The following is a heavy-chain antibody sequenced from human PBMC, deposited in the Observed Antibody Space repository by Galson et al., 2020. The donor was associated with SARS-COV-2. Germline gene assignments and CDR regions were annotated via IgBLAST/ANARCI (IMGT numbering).Heavy chain of an antibody. Sequence: SETLSLTCTVSGGSISSYYWSWIRQPPGKGLEWIGYIYYSGSTNYNPSLKSRVTISVDTSKNQFSLKLSSVTAAHTAVYYCARAPFWSGYYGSGAFDIWGQGTMVTVSS. CDR2: IYYSGST. V-gene: IGHV4-59*01. CDR1: GGSISSYY. CDR3: ARAPFWSGYYGSGAFDI. D-gene: IGHD3-3*01. J-gene: IGHJ3*02.